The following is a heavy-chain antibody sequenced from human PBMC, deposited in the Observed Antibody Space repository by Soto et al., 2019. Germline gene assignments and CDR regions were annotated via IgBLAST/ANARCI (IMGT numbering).Heavy chain of an antibody. V-gene: IGHV1-2*02. CDR1: GYTFTGYY. Sequence: ASVKVSCKASGYTFTGYYMHWVRQAPGQGLEWMGWINPNSGGTNYAQKFQGRVTMTRDTSINTAYMELSRLRSDDTAVYYCARDRYNWNYYYGMDVWGQGTTVTVSS. D-gene: IGHD1-20*01. CDR2: INPNSGGT. CDR3: ARDRYNWNYYYGMDV. J-gene: IGHJ6*02.